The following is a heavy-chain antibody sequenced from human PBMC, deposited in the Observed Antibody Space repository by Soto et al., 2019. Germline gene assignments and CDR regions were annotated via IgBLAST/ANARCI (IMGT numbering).Heavy chain of an antibody. J-gene: IGHJ6*03. CDR3: ARDSPKRKYCSSTSCYRYYYYMDV. V-gene: IGHV3-7*01. CDR1: GFTFSSYW. Sequence: GGSLRLSCAASGFTFSSYWMSWVRQAPGKGLEWVANIKQDGSEKYYVDSVKGRLTISRDNAKNSLYLQMNSLRAEDTAVYYCARDSPKRKYCSSTSCYRYYYYMDVWGKGTTVTVYS. CDR2: IKQDGSEK. D-gene: IGHD2-2*01.